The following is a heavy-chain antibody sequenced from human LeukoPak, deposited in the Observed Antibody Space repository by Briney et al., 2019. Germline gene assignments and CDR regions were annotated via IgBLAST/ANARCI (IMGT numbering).Heavy chain of an antibody. V-gene: IGHV3-30-3*01. CDR2: ISYDGSNK. D-gene: IGHD1-26*01. CDR1: GFTFSSYA. CDR3: ARSVVVWELVDY. Sequence: GGSLRLSCAASGFTFSSYAMHWVRQAPGKGLEWVAVISYDGSNKYYADSVKGRFTISRDNSKNTLCLQMNSLRAEDTAVYYCARSVVVWELVDYWGQGTLVTVSS. J-gene: IGHJ4*02.